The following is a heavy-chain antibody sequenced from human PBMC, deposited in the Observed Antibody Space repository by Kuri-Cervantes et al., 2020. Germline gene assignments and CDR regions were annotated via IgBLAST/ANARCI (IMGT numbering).Heavy chain of an antibody. CDR3: ARDLTMVRGAFLT. CDR2: MNPNSGNT. D-gene: IGHD3-10*01. Sequence: ASVKVSCKASGYTFTSYDINWVRQATGQGLEWMGWMNPNSGNTGYAQKFQGRVTMTRNTSISTAYMELSSLRSEDTAVYYCARDLTMVRGAFLTWGQGTLVTVSS. CDR1: GYTFTSYD. V-gene: IGHV1-8*01. J-gene: IGHJ5*02.